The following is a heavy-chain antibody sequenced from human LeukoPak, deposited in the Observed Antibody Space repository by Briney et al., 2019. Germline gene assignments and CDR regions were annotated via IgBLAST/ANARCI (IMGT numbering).Heavy chain of an antibody. Sequence: GGSLRLSCAPSGFTFSTYSMNWVRQAPRKGLEWVSYISSGSSTIYYADSMKGRFTISRDNAKNSLYLQMNSLRAEDTAVYYCARASRNVYTSAWYMDYWGQGTLVTASS. V-gene: IGHV3-48*01. CDR2: ISSGSSTI. D-gene: IGHD6-19*01. CDR1: GFTFSTYS. J-gene: IGHJ4*02. CDR3: ARASRNVYTSAWYMDY.